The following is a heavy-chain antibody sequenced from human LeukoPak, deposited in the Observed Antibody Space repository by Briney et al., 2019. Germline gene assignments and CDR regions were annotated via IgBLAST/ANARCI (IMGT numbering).Heavy chain of an antibody. V-gene: IGHV4-34*01. CDR3: ARGRYYDFWGGYYIPHFDY. D-gene: IGHD3-3*01. CDR2: INHSGST. J-gene: IGHJ4*02. Sequence: PSETLSLTCAVYGGSFSGYYWSWIRQPPGKGLEWIGEINHSGSTNYNPSLKSRITISVDTSKNQFSLKLSSVTAADTAVYYCARGRYYDFWGGYYIPHFDYWGQGTLVTVSS. CDR1: GGSFSGYY.